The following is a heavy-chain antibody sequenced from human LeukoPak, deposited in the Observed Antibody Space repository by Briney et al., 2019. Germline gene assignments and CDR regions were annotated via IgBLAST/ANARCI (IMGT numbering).Heavy chain of an antibody. CDR1: GCTFTSYG. V-gene: IGHV1-18*01. Sequence: ASVKVSCKASGCTFTSYGISWVRQAPGQGLEWMGWISAYNGNTNYAQKLQGRVTMTTDTSTSTAYMELRSLRSDDTAVYYCARESRGYSSSWYPGRNRPRDSLIDYWGQGTLVTVSS. J-gene: IGHJ4*02. D-gene: IGHD6-13*01. CDR3: ARESRGYSSSWYPGRNRPRDSLIDY. CDR2: ISAYNGNT.